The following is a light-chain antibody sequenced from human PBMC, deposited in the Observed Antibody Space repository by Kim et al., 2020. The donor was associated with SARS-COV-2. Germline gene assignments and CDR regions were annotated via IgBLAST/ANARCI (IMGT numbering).Light chain of an antibody. Sequence: DIQLTQSPSFLSASVGDRVTITWRASQGISSYLAWYQQKPGKAPKLLIYGASTLQSGVPSRFSGSGSGTEFTLTISSLQPEDFATYYCQQLKAYPLTFGGGTKVDIK. V-gene: IGKV1-9*01. CDR2: GAS. J-gene: IGKJ4*01. CDR3: QQLKAYPLT. CDR1: QGISSY.